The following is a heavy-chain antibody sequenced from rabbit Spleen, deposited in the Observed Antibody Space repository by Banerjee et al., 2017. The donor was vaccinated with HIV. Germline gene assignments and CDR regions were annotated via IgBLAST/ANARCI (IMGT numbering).Heavy chain of an antibody. J-gene: IGHJ4*01. Sequence: QSLEESGGDLVKPGASLTLTCTASGFSFSASDYICWVRQAPGKGLEWIGYIDPLFGSTYYANWVNGRFTISSHNAQNTLYLQLSSLTAADTATYFCVRDQAGYAGYGPYYFNLWGPGTLVTVS. CDR2: IDPLFGST. CDR3: VRDQAGYAGYGPYYFNL. V-gene: IGHV1S40*01. D-gene: IGHD7-1*01. CDR1: GFSFSASDY.